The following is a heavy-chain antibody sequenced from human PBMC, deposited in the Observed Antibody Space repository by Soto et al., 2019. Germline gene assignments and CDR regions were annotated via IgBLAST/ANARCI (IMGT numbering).Heavy chain of an antibody. CDR1: GYTFTSYG. V-gene: IGHV1-18*04. D-gene: IGHD1-26*01. J-gene: IGHJ4*02. CDR2: ISAYNGNT. Sequence: GASVKVSGKASGYTFTSYGISWVRQAPGQGLEWMGWISAYNGNTNYAQKLQGRVTMTTDTSTSTAYMELTSVTAADTAVHYCARVEGGSAGAGVVGYWGQGTLVTVSS. CDR3: ARVEGGSAGAGVVGY.